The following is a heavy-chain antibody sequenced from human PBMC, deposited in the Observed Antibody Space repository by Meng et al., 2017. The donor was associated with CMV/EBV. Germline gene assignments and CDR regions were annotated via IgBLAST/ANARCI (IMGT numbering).Heavy chain of an antibody. V-gene: IGHV3-30*04. Sequence: GGSLRLSCAASGFTFSSYAMHWVRQAPGKGLEWVAVISYDGSNKYYADSVKGRFTISRDNSKNTLYLQMNSLRAEDTAVYYCARHRGELLDYWGQGTLVTVSS. D-gene: IGHD1-26*01. CDR2: ISYDGSNK. J-gene: IGHJ4*02. CDR1: GFTFSSYA. CDR3: ARHRGELLDY.